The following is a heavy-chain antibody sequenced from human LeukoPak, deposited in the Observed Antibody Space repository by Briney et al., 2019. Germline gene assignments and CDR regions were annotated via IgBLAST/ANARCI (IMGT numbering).Heavy chain of an antibody. J-gene: IGHJ6*02. CDR2: THYSGST. V-gene: IGHV4-59*08. CDR1: GGFISSYY. CDR3: ARLREPYGSGSLYGMDV. Sequence: SETLSLTCTVSGGFISSYYWSWTRQPPGKGLEWIGYTHYSGSTIYNPSLKSRVTISVDTSKNQFSLKLTSVTAADTAVYHCARLREPYGSGSLYGMDVWGQGTMVTVSS. D-gene: IGHD3-10*01.